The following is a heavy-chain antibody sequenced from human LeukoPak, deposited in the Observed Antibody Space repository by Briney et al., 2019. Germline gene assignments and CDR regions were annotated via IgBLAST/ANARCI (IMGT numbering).Heavy chain of an antibody. J-gene: IGHJ3*02. CDR2: IYPGDSDT. Sequence: GESLKISCKGSGYSFTSYWIDWVRQMPGKGLEWMGIIYPGDSDTRYSPSFQGQVTISADKSISTAYLQWSSLKASDTAMYYCARRSYYDSSGYYYDHRDAFDIWGQGTMVTVSS. CDR3: ARRSYYDSSGYYYDHRDAFDI. D-gene: IGHD3-22*01. CDR1: GYSFTSYW. V-gene: IGHV5-51*01.